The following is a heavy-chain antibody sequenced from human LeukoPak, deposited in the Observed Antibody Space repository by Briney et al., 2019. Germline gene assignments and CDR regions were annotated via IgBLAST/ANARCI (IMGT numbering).Heavy chain of an antibody. CDR1: GGTFSSYA. CDR2: IIPIFGTA. J-gene: IGHJ4*02. Sequence: SVKVSCKASGGTFSSYAISWVRQAPGQGLEWMGGIIPIFGTANYAQKFQGRVTITADESTSTAYMELSSLRSEDTAAYYCARVSYYGSGSYYKEFDYWGQGTLVTVSS. V-gene: IGHV1-69*13. CDR3: ARVSYYGSGSYYKEFDY. D-gene: IGHD3-10*01.